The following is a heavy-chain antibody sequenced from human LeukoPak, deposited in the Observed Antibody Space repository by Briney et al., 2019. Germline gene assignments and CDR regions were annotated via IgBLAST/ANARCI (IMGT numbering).Heavy chain of an antibody. V-gene: IGHV4-39*07. J-gene: IGHJ4*02. Sequence: SETLSLTCTVSGGSISSSSYYWGWIRQPPGKGLEWIGSIYYSGSTYYNPSLKSRVTISVDTSKNQFSLKLSSVTAADTAVYYCARVVAALFDYWGQGTLVTVSS. CDR2: IYYSGST. D-gene: IGHD5-12*01. CDR3: ARVVAALFDY. CDR1: GGSISSSSYY.